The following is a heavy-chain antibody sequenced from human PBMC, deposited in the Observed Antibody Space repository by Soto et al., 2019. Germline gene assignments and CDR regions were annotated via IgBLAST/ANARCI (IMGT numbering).Heavy chain of an antibody. V-gene: IGHV3-30*03. CDR2: ISYDGSKK. Sequence: GSLRLSCAASGFTFSTYGMHWVRQAPGKGLEWVAVISYDGSKKYYIDSVKGRFTISRDNAKNTLYLQMNSLRGEDTAVYYCARSPSSGWYYFDYWGQGALVTVSS. CDR3: ARSPSSGWYYFDY. D-gene: IGHD6-19*01. CDR1: GFTFSTYG. J-gene: IGHJ4*02.